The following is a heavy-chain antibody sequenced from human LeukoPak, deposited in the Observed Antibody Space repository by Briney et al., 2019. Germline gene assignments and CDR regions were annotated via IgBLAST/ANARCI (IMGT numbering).Heavy chain of an antibody. J-gene: IGHJ3*02. Sequence: GGSLRLSCAASGSTFSSHWMSWVRQAPGKGLEWVANIKQDGNEINYVDSVKGRFTISRDNAKNSLYLQMNSLRAEDTAVYYCATEVGSPAIRSAFNIWGQGTMVTVSS. CDR2: IKQDGNEI. CDR3: ATEVGSPAIRSAFNI. V-gene: IGHV3-7*01. D-gene: IGHD2-2*01. CDR1: GSTFSSHW.